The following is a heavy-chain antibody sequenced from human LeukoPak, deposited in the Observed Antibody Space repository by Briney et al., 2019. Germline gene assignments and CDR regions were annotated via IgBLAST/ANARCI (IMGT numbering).Heavy chain of an antibody. Sequence: ASETLSLTCAVYGGFFSGYYWSWIRQPPGKGLEWIGEINHSGSTNYNPSLKSRVTISVDTSKNQFSLKLSSVTAADTAVYYCARRRSYHDAFDIWGQGTMVTVSS. CDR3: ARRRSYHDAFDI. J-gene: IGHJ3*02. D-gene: IGHD1-26*01. CDR1: GGFFSGYY. CDR2: INHSGST. V-gene: IGHV4-34*01.